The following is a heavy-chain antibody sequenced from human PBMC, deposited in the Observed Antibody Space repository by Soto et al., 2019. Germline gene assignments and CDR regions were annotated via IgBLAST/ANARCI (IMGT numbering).Heavy chain of an antibody. CDR3: ARHQARDTAMVPHYYYYGMDV. Sequence: ESLKISCKGSGYSFTSYWISWVRQMPGKGLEWMGRIDPSDSYTNYSPSFQGHVTISADKSISTAYLQWSSLKASDTAMYYCARHQARDTAMVPHYYYYGMDVWGQGTTVTVSS. J-gene: IGHJ6*02. D-gene: IGHD5-18*01. CDR2: IDPSDSYT. V-gene: IGHV5-10-1*01. CDR1: GYSFTSYW.